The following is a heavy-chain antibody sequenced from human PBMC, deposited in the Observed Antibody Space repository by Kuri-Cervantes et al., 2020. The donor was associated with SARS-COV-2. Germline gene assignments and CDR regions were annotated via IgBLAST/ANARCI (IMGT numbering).Heavy chain of an antibody. V-gene: IGHV2-70*12. CDR3: AHRPEEPYCSGGSCYETAVQYNWFDP. CDR1: GFSLSTSGMC. Sequence: SGPTLVKPTQTLTLTCTFSGFSLSTSGMCVSWIRQPPGKALEWLALIDWDDDKYYSTSLKTRLTISKDTSKNQVVLTMTNMDPVDTATYYCAHRPEEPYCSGGSCYETAVQYNWFDPWGQGTLVTVSS. CDR2: IDWDDDK. D-gene: IGHD2-15*01. J-gene: IGHJ5*02.